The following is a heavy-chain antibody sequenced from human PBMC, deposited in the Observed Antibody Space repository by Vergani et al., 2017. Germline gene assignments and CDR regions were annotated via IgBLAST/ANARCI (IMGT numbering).Heavy chain of an antibody. V-gene: IGHV1-18*01. D-gene: IGHD6-19*01. J-gene: IGHJ6*02. CDR1: GYTFTSYG. CDR2: ISAYNGNT. CDR3: ARDHHIAVAWISKYGMDV. Sequence: QVQLVQSGAEVKKPGASVKVSCKASGYTFTSYGISWVRQAPGQGLEWMGWISAYNGNTNYAQKLQGRVTMTTDTSTSTAYMELRSLRSDDTAVYYCARDHHIAVAWISKYGMDVWGQGTTVTVSS.